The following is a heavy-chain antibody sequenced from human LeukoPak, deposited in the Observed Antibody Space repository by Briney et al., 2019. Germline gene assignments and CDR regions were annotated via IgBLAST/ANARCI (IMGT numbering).Heavy chain of an antibody. V-gene: IGHV1-2*02. CDR3: ARVGYGFGELLNFDY. J-gene: IGHJ4*02. Sequence: ASVKVSCKASGYTFIGYYIHWVRQAPGQGLEWMGWIRPDSGGTNDAQSFQGRVTMTRDTSISTVYMELTSLRFDDTAVYYCARVGYGFGELLNFDYWGQGTLVTVSS. CDR1: GYTFIGYY. D-gene: IGHD3-10*01. CDR2: IRPDSGGT.